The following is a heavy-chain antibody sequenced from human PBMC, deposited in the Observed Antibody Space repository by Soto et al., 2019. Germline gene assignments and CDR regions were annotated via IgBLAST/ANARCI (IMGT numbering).Heavy chain of an antibody. V-gene: IGHV3-23*01. CDR2: ISGSGGST. J-gene: IGHJ4*02. Sequence: GGSLRLSCAASGFTFSSYAMSWVRQDPGKGLEWVSAISGSGGSTYYADSVKGRFTISRDNSKNTLYLQMNSLRSEDTAVYYCAREPDFWSGYPAGGYFDYWGQGTLVTVSS. CDR3: AREPDFWSGYPAGGYFDY. CDR1: GFTFSSYA. D-gene: IGHD3-3*01.